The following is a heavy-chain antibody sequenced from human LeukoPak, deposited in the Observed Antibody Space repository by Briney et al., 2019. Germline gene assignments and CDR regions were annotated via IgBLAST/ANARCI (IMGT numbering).Heavy chain of an antibody. Sequence: SETLSLTCTVSGGSISNGGYYWSWIRQHPGKGLEWIGYIYYSGSTYYNPSLKSRVTISVDTSKNQFSLKLSSVTAADTAVYYCARGGRRGLRFATFDYWGQGTLVTVSS. J-gene: IGHJ4*02. CDR1: GGSISNGGYY. V-gene: IGHV4-31*03. CDR2: IYYSGST. CDR3: ARGGRRGLRFATFDY. D-gene: IGHD5-12*01.